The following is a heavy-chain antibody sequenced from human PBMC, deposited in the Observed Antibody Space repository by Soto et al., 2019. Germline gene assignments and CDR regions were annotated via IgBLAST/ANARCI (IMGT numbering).Heavy chain of an antibody. CDR2: INHSGST. CDR3: STRLPTDY. Sequence: QVQLQQWGAGLLKPSETLSLTCAVYGGSFSGYYWGWIRQPPGKGLEWIGEINHSGSTNYNPSLKSRVTISVDTSKNQFSLKLSSVTAADTAVYYCSTRLPTDYWGQGTLVTVSS. J-gene: IGHJ4*02. CDR1: GGSFSGYY. D-gene: IGHD6-25*01. V-gene: IGHV4-34*01.